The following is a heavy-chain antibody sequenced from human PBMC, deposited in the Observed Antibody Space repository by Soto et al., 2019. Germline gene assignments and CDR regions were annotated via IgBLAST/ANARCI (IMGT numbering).Heavy chain of an antibody. V-gene: IGHV4-31*02. D-gene: IGHD1-26*01. Sequence: QVQLQESGPGLVKPSQTLSLTCSVSGASTVSHYHWTWIRQPPGKGLEWMGYIFNSGTTFYNPSLTRRLSISMDTSRNHFSLELRSVTAADTAIYYCALALGPTTGLDYWGQGTLVTVSS. CDR1: GASTVSHYH. J-gene: IGHJ4*02. CDR3: ALALGPTTGLDY. CDR2: IFNSGTT.